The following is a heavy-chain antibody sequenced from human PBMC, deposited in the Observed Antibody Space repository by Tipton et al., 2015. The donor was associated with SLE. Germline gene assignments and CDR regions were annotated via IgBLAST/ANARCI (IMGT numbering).Heavy chain of an antibody. Sequence: LRLSCTVSGGSISSSSYYRGWIRQPPGKGLEWIGSIYYSGSTYYNPSLKSRVTISVDTSKNQFSLKLSSVTAADTAVYYCARRPPNDYGGHFDYWGQGTLVTVSS. D-gene: IGHD4-23*01. CDR2: IYYSGST. CDR1: GGSISSSSYY. J-gene: IGHJ4*02. CDR3: ARRPPNDYGGHFDY. V-gene: IGHV4-39*01.